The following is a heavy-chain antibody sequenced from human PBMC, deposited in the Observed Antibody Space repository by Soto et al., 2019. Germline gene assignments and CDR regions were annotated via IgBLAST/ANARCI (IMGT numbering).Heavy chain of an antibody. V-gene: IGHV3-23*01. Sequence: GGSLRLSCAASGFTFSSYAMSWVRQAPGKGLEWVSAISGSGGSTYYADSVKGRFTISRDNSKNTLYLQMNSLRAEDTAVYYCARVSRLNSYYGMDVWGQGTTVTVSS. CDR3: ARVSRLNSYYGMDV. CDR2: ISGSGGST. CDR1: GFTFSSYA. J-gene: IGHJ6*02.